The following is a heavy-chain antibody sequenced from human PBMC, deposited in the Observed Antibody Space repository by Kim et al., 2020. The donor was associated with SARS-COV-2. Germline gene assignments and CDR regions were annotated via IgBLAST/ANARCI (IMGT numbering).Heavy chain of an antibody. CDR1: GFXXXSHV. Sequence: GGSLRLSCAXSGFXXXSHVMHWXRQAPGKGLEWVALISYEGSTQKYTDSVKGRFTVSRDNSKNTLFLQMNSLRPEDTAVYYCARNLVGDTDLGPWGQGTLVTVSS. CDR3: ARNLVGDTDLGP. D-gene: IGHD1-26*01. J-gene: IGHJ5*02. CDR2: ISYEGSTQ. V-gene: IGHV3-30*03.